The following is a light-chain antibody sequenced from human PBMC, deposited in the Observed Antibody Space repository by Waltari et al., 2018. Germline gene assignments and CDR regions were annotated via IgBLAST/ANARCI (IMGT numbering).Light chain of an antibody. Sequence: QSALTQPASVSGSPGQSITISCTGTSSDVGGYNHVSWYQQQPGKAPKLLILEVTNRPSGISYRFSGSKSGNTASLTISGLQAEDEGEYYCSSFTTIGTLVVFGGGTKVTVL. V-gene: IGLV2-14*01. J-gene: IGLJ2*01. CDR2: EVT. CDR1: SSDVGGYNH. CDR3: SSFTTIGTLVV.